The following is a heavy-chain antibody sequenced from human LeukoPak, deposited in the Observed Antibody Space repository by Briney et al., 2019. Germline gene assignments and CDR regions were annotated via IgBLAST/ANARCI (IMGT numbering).Heavy chain of an antibody. D-gene: IGHD5-24*01. CDR3: ARGEQEMATMSIDY. J-gene: IGHJ4*02. V-gene: IGHV3-48*01. Sequence: PGGSLRLSCAASGFTFSTYSMNWDRQAPGKGLEWVSYISSLGSTIYYADSVKGRFTIFRDNAKNSLYLQMDGLRAEDTAVYYCARGEQEMATMSIDYWGQGTLVTVSS. CDR2: ISSLGSTI. CDR1: GFTFSTYS.